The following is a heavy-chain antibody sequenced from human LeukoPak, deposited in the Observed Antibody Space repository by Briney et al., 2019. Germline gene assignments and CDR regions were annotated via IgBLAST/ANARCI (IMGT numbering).Heavy chain of an antibody. J-gene: IGHJ6*02. V-gene: IGHV3-23*01. CDR2: ISGSGAST. D-gene: IGHD3-16*01. CDR3: ARGGGLDV. Sequence: GGSLRLSCLTSGFTLSTNAMSWVRQAPGKGLEWISGISGSGASTYYADSVKGRFTISRDGSRNTLYLQMSNLRAEDTAVYFCARGGGLDVWGQGATVTVSS. CDR1: GFTLSTNA.